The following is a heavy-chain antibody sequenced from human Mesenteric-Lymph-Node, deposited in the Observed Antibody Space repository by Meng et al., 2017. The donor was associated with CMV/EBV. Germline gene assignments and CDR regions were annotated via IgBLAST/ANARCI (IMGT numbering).Heavy chain of an antibody. D-gene: IGHD4-11*01. V-gene: IGHV1-2*02. CDR1: GYTFTGYY. J-gene: IGHJ4*02. Sequence: CKASGYTFTGYYIHWVRQAPGQGLEWMGWINPNSGGTNYAQKFQGRVTMTRDTSISTAYMELSRLRSDDTAVYYCATDSYSSGVGYWGQGTLVTVSS. CDR2: INPNSGGT. CDR3: ATDSYSSGVGY.